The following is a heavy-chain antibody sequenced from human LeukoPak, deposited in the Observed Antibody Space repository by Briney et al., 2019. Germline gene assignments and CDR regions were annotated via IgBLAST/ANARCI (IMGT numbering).Heavy chain of an antibody. J-gene: IGHJ4*02. CDR1: GGSLRSYY. CDR3: ARVGGWLQLKRWGFDY. V-gene: IGHV4-34*01. CDR2: VSHSGTT. D-gene: IGHD5-24*01. Sequence: SETLSLTCAVYGGSLRSYYWSWIRQSPRKGLEWIGEVSHSGTTTYNPSLKGRVIISMDTSKRQFSLKVTSVTAADTAIYYCARVGGWLQLKRWGFDYWGQGTPVTVSS.